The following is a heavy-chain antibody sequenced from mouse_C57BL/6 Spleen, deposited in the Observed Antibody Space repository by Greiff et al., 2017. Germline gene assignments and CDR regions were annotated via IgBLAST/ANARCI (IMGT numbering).Heavy chain of an antibody. CDR1: GYAFSSSW. CDR3: AWDYDGYAMDY. CDR2: IYPGDGDT. J-gene: IGHJ4*01. Sequence: QVQLQQSGPELVKPGASVKISCKASGYAFSSSWMNWVKQRPGKGLEWIGRIYPGDGDTNYNGKFKGKATLTADKSSSTAYMQLSSLTSEDSAVYCCAWDYDGYAMDYWGQGTSVTVSS. V-gene: IGHV1-82*01. D-gene: IGHD2-4*01.